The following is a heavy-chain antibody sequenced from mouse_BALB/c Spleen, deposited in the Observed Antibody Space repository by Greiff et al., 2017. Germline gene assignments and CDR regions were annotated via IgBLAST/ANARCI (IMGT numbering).Heavy chain of an antibody. V-gene: IGHV1-9*01. D-gene: IGHD1-1*01. CDR1: GYTFSSYW. CDR3: AREVTTVVASDY. Sequence: QVQLQQSGAELMKPGASVKISCKATGYTFSSYWIEWVKQRPGHGLEWIGEILPGSGSTNYNEKFKGKATFTADTSSNTAYMQLSSLTSEDSAVYDCAREVTTVVASDYWGQGTTLTVSS. J-gene: IGHJ2*01. CDR2: ILPGSGST.